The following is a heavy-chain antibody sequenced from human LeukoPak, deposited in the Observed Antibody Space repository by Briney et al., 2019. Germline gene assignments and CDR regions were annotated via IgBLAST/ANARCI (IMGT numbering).Heavy chain of an antibody. J-gene: IGHJ4*02. V-gene: IGHV3-30*04. CDR3: ARDYSSGYYRTFDY. D-gene: IGHD3-22*01. CDR1: GFTFSSYA. Sequence: GGSLRLSCAASGFTFSSYAMHWVRQAPGKGLEWVAVISYDGSNIYYADSVKGRFTISRDNSKNTLYLQVNSLRAEDTAVYYCARDYSSGYYRTFDYWGQGTLVTVPS. CDR2: ISYDGSNI.